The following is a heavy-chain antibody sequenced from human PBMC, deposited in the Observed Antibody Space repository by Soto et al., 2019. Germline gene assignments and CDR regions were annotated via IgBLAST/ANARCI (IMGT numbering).Heavy chain of an antibody. V-gene: IGHV1-69*15. Sequence: QVQLVQSGAEVRKPGSSVKVSCKASGGTFSTSAMNWVRQAPGQGLEWMGSIIPVFGTATYAQSFQGRLTITADGSTTTGYMELSSLRSEDTAVYYCETQLNGDLDFWGQGTLLIVSS. CDR1: GGTFSTSA. CDR2: IIPVFGTA. D-gene: IGHD7-27*01. J-gene: IGHJ4*02. CDR3: ETQLNGDLDF.